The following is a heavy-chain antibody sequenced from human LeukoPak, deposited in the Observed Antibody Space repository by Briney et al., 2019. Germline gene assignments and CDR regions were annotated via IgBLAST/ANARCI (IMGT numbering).Heavy chain of an antibody. V-gene: IGHV5-51*01. J-gene: IGHJ4*02. CDR1: GYSFTSYW. D-gene: IGHD2-2*01. CDR2: IYPGDSDT. CDR3: ARLGGYCSSTSCPPPDY. Sequence: GESRKISCKGSGYSFTSYWIGWVRQMPGKGLEWMGIIYPGDSDTRYSPSFQGQVTISADKSISTAYLQWSSLKASDTAMYYCARLGGYCSSTSCPPPDYWGQGTLVTVSS.